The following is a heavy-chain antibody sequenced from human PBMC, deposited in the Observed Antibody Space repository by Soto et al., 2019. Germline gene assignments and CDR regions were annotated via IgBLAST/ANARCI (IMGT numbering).Heavy chain of an antibody. D-gene: IGHD2-2*02. J-gene: IGHJ6*03. V-gene: IGHV4-34*01. Sequence: PSETLSLTCAVYGGSFSGYYWSWIRQPPGKGLEWIGEINHSGSTNYNPSLKSRVTISVDTSKNQFSLKLSSVTAADTAVYYCARSEKDNVVVPAAILGGPYYYYMDVWGKGTTVTVSS. CDR1: GGSFSGYY. CDR3: ARSEKDNVVVPAAILGGPYYYYMDV. CDR2: INHSGST.